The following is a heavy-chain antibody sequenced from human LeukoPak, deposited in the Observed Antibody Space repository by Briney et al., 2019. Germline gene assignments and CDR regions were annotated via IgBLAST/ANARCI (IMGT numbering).Heavy chain of an antibody. CDR3: ASAVAGPLPVVDV. CDR1: GYTFTSYG. D-gene: IGHD6-19*01. CDR2: ISAYNGNT. Sequence: ASVKVSCKASGYTFTSYGISWVRQAPGQGLEWMGWISAYNGNTNYAQKLQGRVTKTTDTSTSTAYMELRSLRSDDTAVYYCASAVAGPLPVVDVWGQGTTVTVSS. V-gene: IGHV1-18*01. J-gene: IGHJ6*02.